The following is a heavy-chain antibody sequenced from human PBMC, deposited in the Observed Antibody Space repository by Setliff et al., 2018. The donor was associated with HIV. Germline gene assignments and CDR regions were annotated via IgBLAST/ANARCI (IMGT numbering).Heavy chain of an antibody. CDR2: IIHILGTA. D-gene: IGHD3-10*01. Sequence: ASVKVSCKTSRRTFSEDAINWVRQAPGEGLEWVGGIIHILGTADYAEKFQGRVTITADEPRSTVYLEVSNLRSEDTAVYYCAKAVRGYGSTYNNYYYMDVWGKGTTVTVSS. V-gene: IGHV1-69*13. J-gene: IGHJ6*03. CDR3: AKAVRGYGSTYNNYYYMDV. CDR1: RRTFSEDA.